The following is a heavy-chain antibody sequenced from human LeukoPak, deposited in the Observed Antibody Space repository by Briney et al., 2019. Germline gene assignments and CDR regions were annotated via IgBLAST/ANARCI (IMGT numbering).Heavy chain of an antibody. CDR2: IYPGDSDT. CDR3: AIPIAAAGIGHPHGVDY. J-gene: IGHJ4*02. V-gene: IGHV5-51*01. Sequence: GESLKISCKGSGYSFTSYWIGWVRQLRGKGLEWMGIIYPGDSDTRYSPSFQGQVTISADKSISTAYLQWSSLKASDTAMYYCAIPIAAAGIGHPHGVDYWGQGTLVTVSS. CDR1: GYSFTSYW. D-gene: IGHD6-13*01.